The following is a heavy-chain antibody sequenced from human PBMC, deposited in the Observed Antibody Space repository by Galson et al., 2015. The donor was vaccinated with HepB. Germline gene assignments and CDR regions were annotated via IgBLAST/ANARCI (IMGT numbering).Heavy chain of an antibody. CDR2: VYHSGRI. V-gene: IGHV4-4*02. J-gene: IGHJ2*01. Sequence: TLSLTCAVSGGSIISNNWWSWVRQPPGKGLEWIGEVYHSGRINYNPSLKSRVTLSVDKSKNQFSLDLSSVSAADTAVYYCAREPCSTTSCYDLGYFDLWGRGTLVTVSS. CDR3: AREPCSTTSCYDLGYFDL. CDR1: GGSIISNNW. D-gene: IGHD2-2*01.